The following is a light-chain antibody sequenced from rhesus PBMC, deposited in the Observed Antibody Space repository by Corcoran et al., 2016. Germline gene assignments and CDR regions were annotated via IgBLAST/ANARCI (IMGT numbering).Light chain of an antibody. CDR3: LQYSSSPLT. CDR1: QSISSW. V-gene: IGKV1-22*01. Sequence: DIQMTQSPSSLSASVGDTVTITCRASQSISSWLDWYQQKPGKAPKLLIYKASSLQSGVPSRFSGSGSGTDFTLTISILQPEDFATYYCLQYSSSPLTFGGGTKVGIK. J-gene: IGKJ4*01. CDR2: KAS.